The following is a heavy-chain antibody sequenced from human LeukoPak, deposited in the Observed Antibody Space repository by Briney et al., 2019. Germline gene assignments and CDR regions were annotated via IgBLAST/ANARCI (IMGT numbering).Heavy chain of an antibody. D-gene: IGHD3-22*01. V-gene: IGHV3-23*01. Sequence: PGGSLRHSCAASGFTFSSYAMSWVRQAPGKGLEWVSAISGSGGSTYYADSVKGRFTISRDNSKNTLYLQMNSLRAEDTAVYYCAKPPYNYYDSSGYEEYFQYWGQGTLVTVSS. CDR2: ISGSGGST. CDR3: AKPPYNYYDSSGYEEYFQY. CDR1: GFTFSSYA. J-gene: IGHJ1*01.